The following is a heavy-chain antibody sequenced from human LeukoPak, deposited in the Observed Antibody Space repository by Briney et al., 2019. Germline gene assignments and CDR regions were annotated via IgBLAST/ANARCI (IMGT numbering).Heavy chain of an antibody. CDR1: GFTFSSFT. V-gene: IGHV3-21*01. D-gene: IGHD6-19*01. CDR3: AREVAGFDY. CDR2: ISSGTTYI. J-gene: IGHJ4*02. Sequence: GGSLRLSCAASGFTFSSFTMNWVRQAPGKGLEWVSSISSGTTYIYYADSLKGRFTISRDNAKNSLYLQMNSLRADDTAVYYCAREVAGFDYWGQGTLVTVSS.